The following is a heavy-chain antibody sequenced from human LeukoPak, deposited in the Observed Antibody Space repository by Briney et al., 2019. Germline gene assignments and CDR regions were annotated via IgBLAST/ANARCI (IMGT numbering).Heavy chain of an antibody. CDR3: ARLVAAAGLFDC. D-gene: IGHD6-13*01. V-gene: IGHV4-39*01. CDR2: IYYSGST. J-gene: IGHJ4*02. CDR1: GGSISSSSYY. Sequence: SETLSLTCTVSGGSISSSSYYWGWIRQPPGKGLEWIGSIYYSGSTYYNPSLKSRVTISVDTSKNQFSLKLSSVTAADTAVYYCARLVAAAGLFDCWGQGTLVTVSS.